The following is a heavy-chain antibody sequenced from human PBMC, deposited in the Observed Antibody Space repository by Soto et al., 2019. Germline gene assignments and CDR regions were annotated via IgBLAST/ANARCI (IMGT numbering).Heavy chain of an antibody. CDR2: ISSSSSTI. CDR1: GFTFSSYS. Sequence: PGGSLRLSCAASGFTFSSYSMNWVRQAPGKGLEWVSYISSSSSTIYYADSVKGRFTISRDNAKNSLYLQMNSLRAEDTAVYYCARDPRGVPWFGGSAPTQPYYYYYYMDVWGKGTPVTLSS. CDR3: ARDPRGVPWFGGSAPTQPYYYYYYMDV. V-gene: IGHV3-48*01. D-gene: IGHD3-10*01. J-gene: IGHJ6*03.